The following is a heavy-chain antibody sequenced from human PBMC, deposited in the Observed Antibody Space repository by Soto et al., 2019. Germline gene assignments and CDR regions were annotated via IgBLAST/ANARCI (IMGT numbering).Heavy chain of an antibody. CDR1: GGSVMSSYW. Sequence: SETLSLTCGVSGGSVMSSYWWTWVRQSPGKGLEWIGEIYHAGSPDYNPSFQSRVTTSLDKSKNTFSLTLTSMTAADAALYYCTRGSSFRGDFDIWGQGTTVTVSS. V-gene: IGHV4-4*02. CDR3: TRGSSFRGDFDI. D-gene: IGHD2-21*01. J-gene: IGHJ3*02. CDR2: IYHAGSP.